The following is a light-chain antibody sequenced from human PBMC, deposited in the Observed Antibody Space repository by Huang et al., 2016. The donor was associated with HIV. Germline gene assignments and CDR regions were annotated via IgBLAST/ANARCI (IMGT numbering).Light chain of an antibody. V-gene: IGKV3-20*01. Sequence: EIVLTQSPGTLSLSPGERATLSCRARRSVSSYLAWYQQKPGQAPRRLIYGASSRATGIPDRFSGSGSGTDFTLTISRVEPEDFAVYYCQHYISLRYTFGQGTKLEIK. CDR1: RSVSSY. CDR3: QHYISLRYT. J-gene: IGKJ2*01. CDR2: GAS.